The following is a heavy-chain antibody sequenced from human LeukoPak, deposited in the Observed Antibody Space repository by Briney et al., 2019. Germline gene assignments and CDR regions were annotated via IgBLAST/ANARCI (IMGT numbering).Heavy chain of an antibody. Sequence: GGSLRLSCAASGFTFDNYEMNWVRQAPGKGLEWVSYISSSGSNIQYADSVKGRFTTSRDNAKNSLYLQMNSLRAEDTAVYYCAELGITMIGGVWGKGTTVTISS. CDR2: ISSSGSNI. CDR1: GFTFDNYE. CDR3: AELGITMIGGV. D-gene: IGHD3-10*02. V-gene: IGHV3-48*03. J-gene: IGHJ6*04.